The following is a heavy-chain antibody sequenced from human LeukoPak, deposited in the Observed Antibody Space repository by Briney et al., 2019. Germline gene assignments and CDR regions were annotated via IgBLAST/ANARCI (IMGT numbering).Heavy chain of an antibody. D-gene: IGHD2-21*02. Sequence: ASVKVSCKASGYTFTGYYMHWVRHAPGQGLEWMGRINPNSGGTNYAQKFQGRVTMTRDTSISTAYMELSRLRSDDTAVYYCARGAIYCGGDCYSDYWGQGTLGTVSS. V-gene: IGHV1-2*06. J-gene: IGHJ4*02. CDR3: ARGAIYCGGDCYSDY. CDR2: INPNSGGT. CDR1: GYTFTGYY.